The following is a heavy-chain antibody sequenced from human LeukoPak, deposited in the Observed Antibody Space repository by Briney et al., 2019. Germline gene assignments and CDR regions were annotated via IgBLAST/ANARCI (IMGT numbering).Heavy chain of an antibody. CDR2: INHSGST. CDR1: GGSISSYY. V-gene: IGHV4-34*01. CDR3: ARIVVVPAATTYYYYGMDV. Sequence: PSETLSLTCTVSGGSISSYYWSWIRQPPGKGLEWIGEINHSGSTNYNPSLKSRVTISVDTSKNQFSLKLSSVTAADTAVYYCARIVVVPAATTYYYYGMDVWGQGTTVTVPS. D-gene: IGHD2-2*01. J-gene: IGHJ6*02.